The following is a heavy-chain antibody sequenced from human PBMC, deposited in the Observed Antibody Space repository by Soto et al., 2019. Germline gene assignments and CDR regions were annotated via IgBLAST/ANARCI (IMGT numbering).Heavy chain of an antibody. V-gene: IGHV1-69*13. J-gene: IGHJ6*02. CDR1: GGTFSSYA. CDR3: ARSCTNGVCYSTANYYYYGMDV. Sequence: SVKVSCKASGGTFSSYAISWVRQAPGQGLEWMGGIIPIFGTANYAQKFQGRVTITADESTSTAYMELSSLRSEDTAVYYCARSCTNGVCYSTANYYYYGMDVWGQGTTVTVSS. CDR2: IIPIFGTA. D-gene: IGHD2-8*01.